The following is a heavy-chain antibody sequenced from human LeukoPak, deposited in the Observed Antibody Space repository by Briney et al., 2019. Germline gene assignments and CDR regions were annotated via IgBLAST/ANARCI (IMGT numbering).Heavy chain of an antibody. CDR2: ISGSGGSM. CDR1: GFTFSSYA. V-gene: IGHV3-23*01. J-gene: IGHJ4*02. D-gene: IGHD3-10*02. Sequence: PGGSLRLPCAASGFTFSSYAMNWVRQAPGKGLEWVSVISGSGGSMYYADSVKGRFTISRDNSKNTLYLQMNSLRAEDTAVYYCAKDLYLFVQPRGYFDYWGQGTLVPVSS. CDR3: AKDLYLFVQPRGYFDY.